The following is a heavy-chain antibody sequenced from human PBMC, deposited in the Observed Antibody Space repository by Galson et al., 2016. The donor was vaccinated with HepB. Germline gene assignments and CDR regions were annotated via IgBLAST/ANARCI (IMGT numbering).Heavy chain of an antibody. Sequence: SLRLSCAVSGFRLSNNWMTWVRQSPDKGLEWVANIKPDGSEKYYVDSVKGRFTISRDNAKNSLYLQLNSLRAEDTAVYYCARGGFVASRMFDSWGQGTLVMVSS. CDR2: IKPDGSEK. CDR1: GFRLSNNW. D-gene: IGHD2-15*01. CDR3: ARGGFVASRMFDS. V-gene: IGHV3-7*03. J-gene: IGHJ4*02.